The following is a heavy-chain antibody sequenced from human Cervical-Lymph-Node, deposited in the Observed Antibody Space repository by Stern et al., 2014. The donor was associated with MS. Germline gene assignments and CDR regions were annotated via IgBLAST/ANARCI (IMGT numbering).Heavy chain of an antibody. J-gene: IGHJ1*01. V-gene: IGHV3-49*04. D-gene: IGHD3-3*01. CDR1: GFTFPDFA. Sequence: EVQLVESGGGLVEPGRSLRLSCTTSGFTFPDFAVSWVRQAPGKGLEWVGLIRKNTLGGTTAYAASVKGRVTISRDDSKGVAYLEVHSLKSEDTGVYYCTRGKDFWEAVGYWGQGTLVAVSS. CDR3: TRGKDFWEAVGY. CDR2: IRKNTLGGTT.